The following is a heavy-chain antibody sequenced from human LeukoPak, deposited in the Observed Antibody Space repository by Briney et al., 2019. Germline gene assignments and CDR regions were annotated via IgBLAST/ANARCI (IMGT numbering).Heavy chain of an antibody. CDR2: INGSGSST. D-gene: IGHD3-3*01. CDR1: GFTFSSHA. J-gene: IGHJ2*01. Sequence: PGGSLRLSCAASGFTFSSHAMSWVRQAPGKGLKWVSAINGSGSSTYYADSVKGRVSISRDNSKNTLYLQMNSLRVEDTALYYCARDFWDDFEYFDLWGRGTLVTVSS. CDR3: ARDFWDDFEYFDL. V-gene: IGHV3-23*01.